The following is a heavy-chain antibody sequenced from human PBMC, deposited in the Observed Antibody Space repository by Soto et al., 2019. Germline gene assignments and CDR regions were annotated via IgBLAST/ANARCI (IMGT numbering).Heavy chain of an antibody. J-gene: IGHJ4*02. Sequence: EVQLVESGGGLVKPGGSLRLSCAASGFTFRSYSMNWVRQAPGKGLEWVSSISSSSSYIYYADSVKGRFTISRDNAKNSLYLQMNSRRAEDTAVYDCARLTSYDSSGDSCYWGQGTLVTVSS. D-gene: IGHD3-22*01. CDR2: ISSSSSYI. V-gene: IGHV3-21*01. CDR3: ARLTSYDSSGDSCY. CDR1: GFTFRSYS.